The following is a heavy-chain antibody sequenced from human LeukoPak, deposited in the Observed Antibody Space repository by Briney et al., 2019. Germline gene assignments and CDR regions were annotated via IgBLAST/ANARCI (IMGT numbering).Heavy chain of an antibody. CDR2: ISSNGGRT. V-gene: IGHV3-64*01. CDR3: ARQAPTSRNYFDY. J-gene: IGHJ4*02. CDR1: GFSFSSHA. Sequence: GGSLRLSCAASGFSFSSHAMHWVRQAPGKGLEYVSAISSNGGRTYYANSVKGRFTISRDNSKNTLYLQMGSLRAEDMAVYYCARQAPTSRNYFDYWGQGTLVTVSS.